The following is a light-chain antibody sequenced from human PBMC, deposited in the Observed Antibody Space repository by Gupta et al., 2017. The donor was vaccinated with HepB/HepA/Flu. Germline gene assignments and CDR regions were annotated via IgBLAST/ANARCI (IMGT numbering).Light chain of an antibody. Sequence: DIQMTQSPSSVSASVGDRDTITCRASQDISTWLAWYQQKPGKAPKLLIYGASTVQSGVPSRFSGSGSGTDFTFTITNLQPEDFASYYCQQANSFPYTFGQGTLLEIK. CDR2: GAS. CDR3: QQANSFPYT. J-gene: IGKJ5*01. CDR1: QDISTW. V-gene: IGKV1-12*02.